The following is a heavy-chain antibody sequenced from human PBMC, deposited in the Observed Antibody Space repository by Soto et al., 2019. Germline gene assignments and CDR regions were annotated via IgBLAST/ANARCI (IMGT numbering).Heavy chain of an antibody. Sequence: SGPTLVNPTQTLTLTCTFSGFSLSSYKMCVSWIRQPPGKALEWLARIDWDDDTYFSTSLKTRLTISKDTSKNQVVLTMTNMDPADTATYYCARSPTPTIFGVVSVFDFYYMDIWGKGTTVTVSS. V-gene: IGHV2-70*11. CDR3: ARSPTPTIFGVVSVFDFYYMDI. J-gene: IGHJ6*03. D-gene: IGHD3-3*01. CDR2: IDWDDDT. CDR1: GFSLSSYKMC.